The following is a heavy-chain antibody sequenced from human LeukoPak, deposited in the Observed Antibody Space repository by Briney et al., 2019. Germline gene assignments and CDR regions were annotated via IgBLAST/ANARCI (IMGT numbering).Heavy chain of an antibody. V-gene: IGHV4-4*07. CDR3: ARGTVTTLFDY. Sequence: PSETLSLTCFVTGGSISYYYWSWIRQPAGKGLEWIGRLYTSGSTDYNPSLKSRVTMSVDTSKNQSSLKLRSVTAADTAVYYCARGTVTTLFDYWGQGTLVTVSS. J-gene: IGHJ4*02. CDR2: LYTSGST. D-gene: IGHD4-17*01. CDR1: GGSISYYY.